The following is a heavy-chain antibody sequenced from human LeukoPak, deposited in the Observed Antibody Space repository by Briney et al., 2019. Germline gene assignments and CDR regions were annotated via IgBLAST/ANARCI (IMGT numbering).Heavy chain of an antibody. V-gene: IGHV3-20*04. CDR2: IHWSAVWV. CDR3: ARLRNYDSSGYYFEIDY. D-gene: IGHD3-22*01. Sequence: GESLRVFCTGSGFTFNKYGMRWVRQAPGKGLEVVAGIHWSAVWVGFADSLKGRFTISRDNAKNSLYLQMNSLRAEDTAFYYCARLRNYDSSGYYFEIDYWGQGTLVTVSS. CDR1: GFTFNKYG. J-gene: IGHJ4*02.